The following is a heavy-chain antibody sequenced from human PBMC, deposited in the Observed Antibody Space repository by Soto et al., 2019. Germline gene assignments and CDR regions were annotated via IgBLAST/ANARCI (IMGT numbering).Heavy chain of an antibody. Sequence: GGSLRLSCAASGFTFSSYAMSWVRQAPGKGLEWVSAISGSGGSTYYADSVKGRFTISRDDSKNTLYLQMDSLRPEDTAQYYCAGWNYDYWGQGTQVTVSS. CDR1: GFTFSSYA. V-gene: IGHV3-23*01. CDR3: AGWNYDY. J-gene: IGHJ4*02. CDR2: ISGSGGST. D-gene: IGHD1-7*01.